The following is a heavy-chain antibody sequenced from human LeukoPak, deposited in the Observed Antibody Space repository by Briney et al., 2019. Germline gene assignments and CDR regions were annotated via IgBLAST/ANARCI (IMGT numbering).Heavy chain of an antibody. D-gene: IGHD2-21*02. Sequence: GGSLRLSCAASGFTFSSYAMSWVRQAPGKGLEWVSAISGSGGSTYYADSVKGRFTIPRDNSKNTLYLQMNSLRAEDTAVYYCAKGAYCGGDCYFYYYYYMGVWGKGATVTVSS. V-gene: IGHV3-23*01. J-gene: IGHJ6*03. CDR3: AKGAYCGGDCYFYYYYYMGV. CDR1: GFTFSSYA. CDR2: ISGSGGST.